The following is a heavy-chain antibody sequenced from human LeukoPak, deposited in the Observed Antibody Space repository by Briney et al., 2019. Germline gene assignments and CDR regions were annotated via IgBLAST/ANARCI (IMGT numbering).Heavy chain of an antibody. Sequence: GGSLRLSCAASGFTFDDYAMHWVRQAPGKGLEWVSGISWNSGNIGYADSVKGRFTISRDNAKNSLYLQMNSLRAEDMALYYCAKGHHKWELPDFDYWGQGTLVTVSS. V-gene: IGHV3-9*03. D-gene: IGHD1-26*01. J-gene: IGHJ4*02. CDR2: ISWNSGNI. CDR1: GFTFDDYA. CDR3: AKGHHKWELPDFDY.